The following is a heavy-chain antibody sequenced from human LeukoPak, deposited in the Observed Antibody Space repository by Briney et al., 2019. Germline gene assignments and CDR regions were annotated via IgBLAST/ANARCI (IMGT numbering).Heavy chain of an antibody. CDR3: ARDSGSSTSFDY. V-gene: IGHV4-59*01. J-gene: IGHJ4*02. CDR1: GGSIANYY. CDR2: IFYGGST. D-gene: IGHD2-2*01. Sequence: SETLSLTCTVSGGSIANYYWTWIRQPPGKGMEWIGYIFYGGSTNYNPSLKNRVTISVDMSKNQFSLRLSSVTAADTAVYYCARDSGSSTSFDYWGKGTLVTVSS.